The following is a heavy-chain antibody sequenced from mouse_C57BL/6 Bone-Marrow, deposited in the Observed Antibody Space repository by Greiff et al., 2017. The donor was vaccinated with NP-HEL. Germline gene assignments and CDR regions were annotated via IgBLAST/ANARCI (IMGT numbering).Heavy chain of an antibody. D-gene: IGHD1-1*01. J-gene: IGHJ2*01. Sequence: EVKLVESGPGLVKPSQSLSLTCSVTGYSITSGYYWNWIRQFPGNKLEWMGYISYDGSNNYNPSLKNRISITRDTSKNQFFLKLNAVTTEDTATYYCARASYYYGSPYFDYWGQGTTLTVSS. CDR1: GYSITSGYY. V-gene: IGHV3-6*01. CDR2: ISYDGSN. CDR3: ARASYYYGSPYFDY.